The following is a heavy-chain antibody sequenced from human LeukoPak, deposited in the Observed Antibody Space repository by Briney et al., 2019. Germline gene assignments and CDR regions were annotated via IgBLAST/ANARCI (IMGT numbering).Heavy chain of an antibody. D-gene: IGHD1-26*01. CDR3: ARDRSSGSYLGYYYYYYMDV. J-gene: IGHJ6*03. Sequence: GGSLSLSCAATGFTFSSYSMNWVRQAAGKGLEWVTSSSSSSSYIYYADSVKGRFTISRDNAKNSLYLQMNSLRAEDTAVYYCARDRSSGSYLGYYYYYYMDVWGKGTTVTVSS. V-gene: IGHV3-21*01. CDR2: SSSSSSYI. CDR1: GFTFSSYS.